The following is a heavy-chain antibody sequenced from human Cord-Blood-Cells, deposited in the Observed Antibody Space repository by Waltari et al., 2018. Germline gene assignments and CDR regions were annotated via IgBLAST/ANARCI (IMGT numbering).Heavy chain of an antibody. D-gene: IGHD3-22*01. CDR1: GGSISSSSYY. CDR3: ARVDSSGYYYFAFDI. Sequence: QLQLQESGPGLVKPSETLSLTCTVSGGSISSSSYYWGWIRQPPGKGLEWSGSIYYSGGTYYNPSLKSRVTISVDTSKNQFSRKLSSVTAADTAVYYCARVDSSGYYYFAFDIWGQGTMVTVSS. V-gene: IGHV4-39*01. J-gene: IGHJ3*02. CDR2: IYYSGGT.